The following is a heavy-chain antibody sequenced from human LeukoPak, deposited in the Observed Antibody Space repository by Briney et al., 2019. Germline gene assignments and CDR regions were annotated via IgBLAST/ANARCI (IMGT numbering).Heavy chain of an antibody. CDR3: ATQTEAGEIFGPGY. CDR2: ISYDGGKK. D-gene: IGHD6-19*01. CDR1: GFNFRAYG. V-gene: IGHV3-30*03. J-gene: IGHJ4*02. Sequence: PGGSLRLSCAASGFNFRAYGMHWVRQAPGKGLEWVAAISYDGGKKYYTDSVKGRFTISRDNSQNTLYLQMNSLRDEDTALYYCATQTEAGEIFGPGYWGQGTLVTVSS.